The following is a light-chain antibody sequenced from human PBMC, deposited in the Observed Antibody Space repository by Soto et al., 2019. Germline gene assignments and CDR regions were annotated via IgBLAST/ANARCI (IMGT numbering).Light chain of an antibody. V-gene: IGKV3-11*01. CDR3: QQRSSWIT. CDR2: YAS. CDR1: QSINRY. J-gene: IGKJ5*01. Sequence: IVLTHSASTLSLSPVDRATLSCRASQSINRYLAWYQQKPGQAPRLLIYYASNRAAGIPARFSGSGSATDFTLTISSLEPEDFAVYYCQQRSSWITFGQGTRLEIK.